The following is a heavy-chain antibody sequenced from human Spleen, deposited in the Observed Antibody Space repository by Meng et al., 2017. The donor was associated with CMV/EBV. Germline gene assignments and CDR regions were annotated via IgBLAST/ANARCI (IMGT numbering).Heavy chain of an antibody. Sequence: SETLSLTCTVSGGSVGDGSYYWSWIRQPPGEGLEWIGYIYYTTSTNFNPSLKSRVTISVDTSQNQFSLKLSSVTAADTAVYYCARDRNGLDVWGHGTTVTVSS. CDR2: IYYTTST. V-gene: IGHV4-61*01. CDR3: ARDRNGLDV. J-gene: IGHJ6*02. CDR1: GGSVGDGSYY.